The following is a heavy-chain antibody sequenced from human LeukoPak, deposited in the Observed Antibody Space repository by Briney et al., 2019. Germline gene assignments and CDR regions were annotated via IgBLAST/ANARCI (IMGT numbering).Heavy chain of an antibody. CDR3: ARGWCSGGSCRYPARYYYGMDV. D-gene: IGHD2-15*01. V-gene: IGHV4-34*01. J-gene: IGHJ6*04. Sequence: PSETLSLTCAVYGGSFSGYYWSWIRQPPGKGLEWIGEINHSGSTNYNPSLKSRVTISADTSKNQFSLKLSSVTAADTAVYYCARGWCSGGSCRYPARYYYGMDVWGKGTTVTVSS. CDR1: GGSFSGYY. CDR2: INHSGST.